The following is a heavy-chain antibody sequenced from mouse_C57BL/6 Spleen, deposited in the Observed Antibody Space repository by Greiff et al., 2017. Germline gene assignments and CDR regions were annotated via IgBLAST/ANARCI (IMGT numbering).Heavy chain of an antibody. CDR2: IYPGDGDT. J-gene: IGHJ4*01. V-gene: IGHV1-80*01. D-gene: IGHD1-1*01. CDR3: ARRDYGSSGPYAMDY. CDR1: GYAFSSYW. Sequence: QVHVKQSGAELVKPGASVKISCKASGYAFSSYWRNWVKQRPGKGLEWIGQIYPGDGDTNYNGKFKGKATLTADKSSSTAYMQLSSLTSEDSAVYFCARRDYGSSGPYAMDYWGQGTSVTVSS.